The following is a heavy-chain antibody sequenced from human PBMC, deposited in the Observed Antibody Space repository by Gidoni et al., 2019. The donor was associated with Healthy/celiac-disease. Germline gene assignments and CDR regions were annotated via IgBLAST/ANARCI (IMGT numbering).Heavy chain of an antibody. CDR1: GFTFSSHA. D-gene: IGHD2-15*01. Sequence: EVQLLESGGGLVQPGGSLRLSCAASGFTFSSHAMSWVRQAPGKGLEWVSAISGSGGSTYYADSVKGRFTISRDNSKNTLYLQMNSLRAEDTAVYYCAKSSEDIVVVVAATQGWFDPWGQGTLVTVSS. V-gene: IGHV3-23*01. CDR3: AKSSEDIVVVVAATQGWFDP. J-gene: IGHJ5*02. CDR2: ISGSGGST.